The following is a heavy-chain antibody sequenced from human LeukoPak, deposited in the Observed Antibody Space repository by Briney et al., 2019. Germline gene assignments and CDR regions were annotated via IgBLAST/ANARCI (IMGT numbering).Heavy chain of an antibody. CDR3: ASSYCSSTSCQRAFDY. CDR1: GGTFSSYA. CDR2: SIPIFGTA. D-gene: IGHD2-2*01. V-gene: IGHV1-69*13. J-gene: IGHJ4*02. Sequence: SVKVSCKASGGTFSSYAISWVRQAPGQGLEWMGGSIPIFGTANYAQKFQGRVTITADESTSTAYMELSSLRSEDTAVYYCASSYCSSTSCQRAFDYWGQGTLVTVSS.